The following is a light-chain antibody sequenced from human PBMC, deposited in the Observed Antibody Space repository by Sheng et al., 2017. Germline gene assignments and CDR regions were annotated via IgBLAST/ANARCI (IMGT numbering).Light chain of an antibody. V-gene: IGLV2-14*01. CDR3: SSYTSSNSWL. CDR2: DVS. J-gene: IGLJ3*02. CDR1: SSDVGGYKY. Sequence: QSALTQPASVSGSPGQSITISCTGTSSDVGGYKYVSWYQQHPDKAPKLMIYDVSNRPSGVSNRFSGSKSGNTASLTISGLQAEDEADYYCSSYTSSNSWLFGGGTKLTVL.